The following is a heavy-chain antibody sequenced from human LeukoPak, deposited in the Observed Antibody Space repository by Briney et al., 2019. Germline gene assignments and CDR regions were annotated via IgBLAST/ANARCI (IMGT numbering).Heavy chain of an antibody. J-gene: IGHJ4*02. V-gene: IGHV3-23*01. CDR1: GFTFSSYA. D-gene: IGHD5-18*01. CDR3: AKGNGYSYGGYYFDY. CDR2: ITASGGNT. Sequence: GGSLRLSCAVSGFTFSSYAMCWVRRARGRGLECVSDITASGGNTFYADSVERRLTISRDNSKNTLYLQVNSLRAKDTAVYYCAKGNGYSYGGYYFDYWGQGTLVTVSS.